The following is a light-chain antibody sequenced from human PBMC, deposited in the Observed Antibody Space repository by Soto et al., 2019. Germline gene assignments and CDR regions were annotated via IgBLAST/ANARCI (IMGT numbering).Light chain of an antibody. V-gene: IGKV3-11*01. CDR3: QQRNSWPLT. Sequence: VLTQSPDTLSLSPGERATLSCRASQGVGRFLVWYHQKPGLSPSLVIYEASKRATDIPDRFSGSGSGTAFTLTINRLEPEDVGFYYCQQRNSWPLTFGGGTKVELK. CDR2: EAS. J-gene: IGKJ4*01. CDR1: QGVGRF.